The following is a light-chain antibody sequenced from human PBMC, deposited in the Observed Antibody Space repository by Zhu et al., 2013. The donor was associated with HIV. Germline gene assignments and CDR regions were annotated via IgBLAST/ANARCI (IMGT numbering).Light chain of an antibody. J-gene: IGKJ3*01. CDR3: QKYNSVPPIFX. CDR1: QNISNY. Sequence: DNQMTQSPSSVSASVGDRVTITCRASQNISNYLAWYQQKPGKAPKLLIYSASSLQSAVPSRFSGSGSGTDFTLTISSLQPEDVATYYCQKYNSVPPIFXFGPGTKVDIK. V-gene: IGKV1-12*01. CDR2: SAS.